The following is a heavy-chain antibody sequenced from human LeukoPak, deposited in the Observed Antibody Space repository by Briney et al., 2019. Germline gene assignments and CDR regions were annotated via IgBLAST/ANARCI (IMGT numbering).Heavy chain of an antibody. D-gene: IGHD6-13*01. CDR2: ISGYNGNT. Sequence: ASVKVSGKASGYTVINYGISWVRQAPGQGLEWMGWISGYNGNTKYAQKLQGRVTMTTDTPTSTAYMELRSLRSDDTAIYYCARVGITAAFFDYWGQGTLVTVSS. CDR1: GYTVINYG. CDR3: ARVGITAAFFDY. V-gene: IGHV1-18*04. J-gene: IGHJ4*02.